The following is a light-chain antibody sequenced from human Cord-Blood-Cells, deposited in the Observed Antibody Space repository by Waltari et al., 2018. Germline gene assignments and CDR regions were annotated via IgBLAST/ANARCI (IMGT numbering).Light chain of an antibody. V-gene: IGLV2-14*01. CDR1: SSDVGGYNY. CDR2: DVS. CDR3: SSYTSSSTRV. J-gene: IGLJ3*02. Sequence: SALTQPASVSGSPGQSITISCTGTSSDVGGYNYVSWYQQHPGKAPKRMIYDVSNRPSGVSNRFSGSKSGNTASLTISGLQAEDEADYYCSSYTSSSTRVFGGGTKLTVL.